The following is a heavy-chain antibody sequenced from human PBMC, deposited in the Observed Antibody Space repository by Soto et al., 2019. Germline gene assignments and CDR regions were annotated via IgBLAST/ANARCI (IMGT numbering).Heavy chain of an antibody. CDR2: ISASVGST. CDR3: ATSARLKAYLDY. J-gene: IGHJ4*02. Sequence: GGSLRLSCAASGFTFSTYAMNWVRQAPGKGLEWVSGISASVGSTYYADSVKGRFTISRDNSKNTLYLQMNSLSAEDTAVYSWATSARLKAYLDYWGQGTSVTFSS. D-gene: IGHD3-10*01. V-gene: IGHV3-23*01. CDR1: GFTFSTYA.